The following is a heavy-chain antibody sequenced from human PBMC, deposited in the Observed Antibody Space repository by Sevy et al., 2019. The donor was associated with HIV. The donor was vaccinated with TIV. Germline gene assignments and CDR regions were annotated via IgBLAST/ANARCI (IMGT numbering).Heavy chain of an antibody. CDR2: ISPYKGNT. J-gene: IGHJ4*02. CDR3: LRDRDCDYIWGTFPYRDY. V-gene: IGHV1-18*01. D-gene: IGHD3-16*01. Sequence: ASVKVSCKASGYMFTSYGITWVRQAPGQGLEWLGWISPYKGNTNYAQKLQGRVTMTTDTSTFTAYMELRSLRSDDTAVYFCLRDRDCDYIWGTFPYRDYWGQGTLVTVSS. CDR1: GYMFTSYG.